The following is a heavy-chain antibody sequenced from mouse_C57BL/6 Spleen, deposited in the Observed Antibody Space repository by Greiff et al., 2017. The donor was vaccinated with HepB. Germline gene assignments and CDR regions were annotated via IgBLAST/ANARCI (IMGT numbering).Heavy chain of an antibody. CDR2: IWSGGST. D-gene: IGHD2-2*01. Sequence: QVQLKESGPGLVQPSQSLSITCTVSGFSLTSYGVHWVRQSPGKGLEWRGVIWSGGSTDYNAAFISRLSISKDNSKSQVFFKMNSLQADDTAIYYCAISTRVTTGAFGYGGQGTTLTVS. CDR1: GFSLTSYG. CDR3: AISTRVTTGAFGY. V-gene: IGHV2-2*01. J-gene: IGHJ2*01.